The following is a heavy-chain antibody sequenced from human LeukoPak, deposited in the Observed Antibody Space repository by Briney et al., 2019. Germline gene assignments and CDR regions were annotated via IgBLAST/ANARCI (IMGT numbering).Heavy chain of an antibody. Sequence: ASVKLSCKASGYTFTSYGISWVRQAPGQGLEWMGWISAYNGNTNYAQKLQGRVTMTTDTSTSTAYMELRSLRSDDTAVYYCARSGQQLWAKNWFDPWGQGTLVTVSS. D-gene: IGHD5-18*01. J-gene: IGHJ5*02. CDR2: ISAYNGNT. CDR1: GYTFTSYG. CDR3: ARSGQQLWAKNWFDP. V-gene: IGHV1-18*01.